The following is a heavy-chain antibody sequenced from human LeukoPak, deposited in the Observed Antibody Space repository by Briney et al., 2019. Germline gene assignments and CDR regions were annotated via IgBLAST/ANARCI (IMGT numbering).Heavy chain of an antibody. CDR1: GFTFSSYG. Sequence: PGRSLRLSCAASGFTFSSYGMHWVRQAPGKGLEWVAVISYDGSNKYYADSVKGRFTISRDNSKNTLYLQMNSLRAEDTAVYYCARTPTVRSNWFDPWGQRTLVTVSS. V-gene: IGHV3-30*03. J-gene: IGHJ5*02. CDR2: ISYDGSNK. D-gene: IGHD4-11*01. CDR3: ARTPTVRSNWFDP.